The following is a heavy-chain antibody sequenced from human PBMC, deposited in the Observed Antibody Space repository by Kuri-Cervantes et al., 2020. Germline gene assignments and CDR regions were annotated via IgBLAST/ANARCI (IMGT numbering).Heavy chain of an antibody. CDR2: INPIFGPA. V-gene: IGHV1-69*13. Sequence: SVKVSCKASGGTFSNYAISWVRQAPGQGLEWMGGINPIFGPANYAQKFQGRVTITEDEYTSTAYMELRSLRSDDTAVYYCARSARGVIITQPRDYWGQGTLVTVSS. CDR1: GGTFSNYA. J-gene: IGHJ4*02. D-gene: IGHD3-10*01. CDR3: ARSARGVIITQPRDY.